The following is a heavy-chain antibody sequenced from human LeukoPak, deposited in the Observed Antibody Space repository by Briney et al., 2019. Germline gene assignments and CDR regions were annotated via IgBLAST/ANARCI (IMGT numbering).Heavy chain of an antibody. CDR3: ARNPHYYDSSGPYYQAFDI. D-gene: IGHD3-22*01. J-gene: IGHJ3*02. Sequence: ASVKVSCKASGYTFTSYGISWVRQAPGQGLEWMGGIIPIFGTANYAQKFQGRVTITADESTSTAYMELSSLRSEDTAVYYCARNPHYYDSSGPYYQAFDIWGQGTMVTVSS. CDR2: IIPIFGTA. CDR1: GYTFTSYG. V-gene: IGHV1-69*13.